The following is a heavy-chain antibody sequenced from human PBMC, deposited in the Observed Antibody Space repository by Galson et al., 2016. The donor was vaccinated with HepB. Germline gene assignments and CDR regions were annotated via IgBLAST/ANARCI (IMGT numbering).Heavy chain of an antibody. D-gene: IGHD6-25*01. CDR1: GFTFSSCG. J-gene: IGHJ4*02. V-gene: IGHV3-33*01. CDR2: IWYDGSND. Sequence: SLRLSCAASGFTFSSCGMHWVRQAPGKGLEWLALIWYDGSNDYYADSVTGRFTISRDNSKNTLYLQLNSLRAEDTAVYYCAREHPGIAAVILDYWGQGTLVTVST. CDR3: AREHPGIAAVILDY.